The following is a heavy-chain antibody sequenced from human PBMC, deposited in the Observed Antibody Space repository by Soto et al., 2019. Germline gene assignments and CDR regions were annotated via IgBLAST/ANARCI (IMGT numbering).Heavy chain of an antibody. CDR1: GFTFSNAW. CDR3: TTGGSYYGFVFGY. J-gene: IGHJ4*02. Sequence: GGSLRLSCAASGFTFSNAWMSWVRQAPGKGLEWVGRIKSKTDGGTTDYAAPVKGRFTISRDDSKNTLYLQMNSLKTEDTAVYCCTTGGSYYGFVFGYWGQGTLVTVSS. CDR2: IKSKTDGGTT. D-gene: IGHD1-26*01. V-gene: IGHV3-15*01.